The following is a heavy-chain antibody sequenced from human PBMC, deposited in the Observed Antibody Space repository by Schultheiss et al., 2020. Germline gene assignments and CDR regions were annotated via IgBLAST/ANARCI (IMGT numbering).Heavy chain of an antibody. V-gene: IGHV4-39*07. Sequence: SETLSLTCTVSGGSISSSSYYWSWIRQPPGKGLEWIGEINHSGSTNYNPSLKSRVTISVDTSKNQFSLKLSSVTAADTAVYYCARALIAAAGTWWFDPWGQGTLVTVSS. D-gene: IGHD6-13*01. CDR1: GGSISSSSYY. CDR3: ARALIAAAGTWWFDP. J-gene: IGHJ5*02. CDR2: INHSGST.